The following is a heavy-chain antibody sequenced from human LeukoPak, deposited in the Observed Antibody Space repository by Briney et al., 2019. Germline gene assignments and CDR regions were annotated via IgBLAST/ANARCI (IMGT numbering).Heavy chain of an antibody. CDR1: GGSISSSSYY. CDR3: ARYSPAPYYDFWSGYQSHYYYYGMDV. J-gene: IGHJ6*02. Sequence: SETLSLTCTVSGGSISSSSYYWGWIRQPPGKGLEWIGSIYYSGSTNYNPSLKSRVTMSVDTSKNQFSLKLSSVTAADTAVYYCARYSPAPYYDFWSGYQSHYYYYGMDVWGQGTTVTVSS. D-gene: IGHD3-3*01. V-gene: IGHV4-39*07. CDR2: IYYSGST.